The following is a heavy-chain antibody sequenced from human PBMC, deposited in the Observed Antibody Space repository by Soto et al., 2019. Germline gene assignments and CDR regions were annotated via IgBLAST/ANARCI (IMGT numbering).Heavy chain of an antibody. Sequence: QVQLVESGGGVVQPGRSLRLSCAASGFTFSSYGMHWVRQAPGKGLEWVAVIWYDGGNKYYVDSVKGRFTISRDNSKNTLYLQMSSLRAEDTAVYYCARAHHVVVPAALFDSWGQGTLVTVSS. CDR2: IWYDGGNK. CDR1: GFTFSSYG. J-gene: IGHJ4*02. D-gene: IGHD2-2*01. CDR3: ARAHHVVVPAALFDS. V-gene: IGHV3-33*01.